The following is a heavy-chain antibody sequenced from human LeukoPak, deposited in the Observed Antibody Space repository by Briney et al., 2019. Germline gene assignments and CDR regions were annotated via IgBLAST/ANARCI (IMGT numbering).Heavy chain of an antibody. D-gene: IGHD6-19*01. Sequence: SETLSLTCAVYGGSFSGYYWSWIRQPPGKGLEWIGEINHSGSTNYNPSLKSRVTISVDTSKNQFSLKLSSVTAADTAVYYCARGPKASLQWLGHFDYWGQGTLVTASS. CDR2: INHSGST. CDR1: GGSFSGYY. J-gene: IGHJ4*02. V-gene: IGHV4-34*01. CDR3: ARGPKASLQWLGHFDY.